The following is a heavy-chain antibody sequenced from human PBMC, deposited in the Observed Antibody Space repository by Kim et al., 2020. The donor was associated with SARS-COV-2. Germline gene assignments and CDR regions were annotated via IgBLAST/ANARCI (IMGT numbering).Heavy chain of an antibody. V-gene: IGHV3-23*01. CDR1: GFTFGSFA. Sequence: GGSLRLSCAASGFTFGSFAMSWVRQAPGEGLEWVSTFTASGGNTFYADSVRGRFTISRDNSKNTLHLQMNSLRAEDTAIYYCAKDQYGGNNWGRVDYWGQGTLVTVSS. D-gene: IGHD1-1*01. CDR2: FTASGGNT. J-gene: IGHJ4*02. CDR3: AKDQYGGNNWGRVDY.